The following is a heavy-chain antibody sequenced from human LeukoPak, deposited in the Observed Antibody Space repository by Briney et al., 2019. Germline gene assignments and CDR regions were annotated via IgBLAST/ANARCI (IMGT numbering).Heavy chain of an antibody. CDR1: GGSFSGYY. J-gene: IGHJ4*02. V-gene: IGHV4-34*01. Sequence: SETLSLTCAVYGGSFSGYYWSWIRQPPGKGLEWIGEINHSGSTNYNPSLKSRVTISVDTSKSQFSLKLSSVTAADTAVYYCARAPYCSSTSCYKGYGEFDYWGQGTLVTVSS. CDR2: INHSGST. D-gene: IGHD2-2*02. CDR3: ARAPYCSSTSCYKGYGEFDY.